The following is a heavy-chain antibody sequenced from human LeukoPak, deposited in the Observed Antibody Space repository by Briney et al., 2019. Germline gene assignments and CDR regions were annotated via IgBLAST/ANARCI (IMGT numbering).Heavy chain of an antibody. CDR3: AREAYGGNSPYYYYYMDV. J-gene: IGHJ6*03. CDR2: ISAYNGNT. D-gene: IGHD4-23*01. CDR1: GYTFTRYG. Sequence: ASVKVSCKASGYTFTRYGISWVRQAPGQGLEWMGWISAYNGNTNYAQKLQGRVTMTTDTSTSTAYMEVRSLRSDDTAVYYCAREAYGGNSPYYYYYMDVWGKGTTVTISS. V-gene: IGHV1-18*01.